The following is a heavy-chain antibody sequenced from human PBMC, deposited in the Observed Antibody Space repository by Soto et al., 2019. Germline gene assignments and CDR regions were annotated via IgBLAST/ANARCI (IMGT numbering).Heavy chain of an antibody. CDR2: ISSSSSYI. J-gene: IGHJ5*02. V-gene: IGHV3-21*01. Sequence: EVQLVESGGGLVKPGGSLRLSCAASGFTFSSYSMNWVRQAPGKGLEWVSSISSSSSYIYYADSVKGRFTISRDNAKNSLYLQMKSLTAEDTAVYYCASRIAAAGTYWFDPWGLGTLVTVSS. CDR1: GFTFSSYS. D-gene: IGHD6-13*01. CDR3: ASRIAAAGTYWFDP.